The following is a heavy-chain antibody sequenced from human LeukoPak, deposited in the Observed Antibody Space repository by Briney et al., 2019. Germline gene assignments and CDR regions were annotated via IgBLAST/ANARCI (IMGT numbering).Heavy chain of an antibody. D-gene: IGHD3-10*01. CDR1: GFTFSSYA. CDR2: ISYDGSNK. V-gene: IGHV3-30-3*01. Sequence: GGSLRLSCAASGFTFSSYAMHWVRQAPGKGLEWVAVISYDGSNKYYADSVKGRFTISRDNSKNTLYLQMNSLRAEDTAVYYCARDRGSGSYPQSSMDVWGQGTTVIVSS. J-gene: IGHJ6*02. CDR3: ARDRGSGSYPQSSMDV.